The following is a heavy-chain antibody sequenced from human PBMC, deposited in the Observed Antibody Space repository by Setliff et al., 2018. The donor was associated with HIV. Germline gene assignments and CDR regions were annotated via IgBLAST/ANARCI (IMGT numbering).Heavy chain of an antibody. CDR2: INAGNGIA. D-gene: IGHD6-13*01. V-gene: IGHV1-69*10. CDR1: GYTFTNFG. J-gene: IGHJ2*01. Sequence: GASVKVSCKASGYTFTNFGIGWVRQAPGQRLEWMGWINAGNGIANYAQKFQGRVTITADKSTSTAYMELSSLRSEDTAVYYCAREYRHDSSSWFTGYFDLWGRGTLVTVSS. CDR3: AREYRHDSSSWFTGYFDL.